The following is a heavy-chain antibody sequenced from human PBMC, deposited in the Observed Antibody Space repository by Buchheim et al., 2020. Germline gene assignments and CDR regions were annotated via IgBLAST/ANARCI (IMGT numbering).Heavy chain of an antibody. CDR1: GYTFTSYY. D-gene: IGHD4-23*01. J-gene: IGHJ6*02. Sequence: QVQLVQSGAEVKKPGASVKVSCKASGYTFTSYYMHWVRQAPGQGLEWMGIINPSGGSTSYAPKFQGRVTMTRDTSTSPVYMELSSLRSEDTAVYYCARDTPTVVYYYYGMDVWGQGTT. V-gene: IGHV1-46*01. CDR2: INPSGGST. CDR3: ARDTPTVVYYYYGMDV.